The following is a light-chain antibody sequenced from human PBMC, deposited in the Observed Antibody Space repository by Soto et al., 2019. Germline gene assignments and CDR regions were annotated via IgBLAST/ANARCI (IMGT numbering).Light chain of an antibody. CDR3: SSYTRSDSVV. J-gene: IGLJ2*01. Sequence: QSALTQPTSVSGSPGQSIAISCTGTSSDIGAYNYVSWYQQYPGKAPKLIIRDVRNRPSGVADRFSGSKSGNTASLTISGLQAEDEADYYCSSYTRSDSVVFGGGTQLTVL. V-gene: IGLV2-14*03. CDR2: DVR. CDR1: SSDIGAYNY.